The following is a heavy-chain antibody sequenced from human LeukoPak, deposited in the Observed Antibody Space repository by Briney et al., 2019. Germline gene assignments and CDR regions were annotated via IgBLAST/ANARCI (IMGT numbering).Heavy chain of an antibody. CDR1: GGTFSSYA. V-gene: IGHV1-69*05. Sequence: SVKVSCKASGGTFSSYAISWVRQAPGQGLEWMGGIIPIFGTANYAQKLQGRVTMTTDTSTSTAYMELRSLRSDDTAVYYCARGQYYDILTGYSYYYGMDVWGQGTTVTVSS. D-gene: IGHD3-9*01. CDR3: ARGQYYDILTGYSYYYGMDV. J-gene: IGHJ6*02. CDR2: IIPIFGTA.